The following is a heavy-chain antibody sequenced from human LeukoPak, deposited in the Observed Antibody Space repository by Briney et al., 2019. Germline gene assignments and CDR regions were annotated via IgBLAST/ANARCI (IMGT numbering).Heavy chain of an antibody. D-gene: IGHD5-24*01. CDR2: IFYSGNT. CDR3: ARHRSKWLQSSFDY. V-gene: IGHV4-39*01. CDR1: GGSINSSSYY. J-gene: IGHJ4*02. Sequence: PSETLSLTCTVSGGSINSSSYYWGWIRQPPGKGLEWIGSIFYSGNTYDNPSLRSRVTISVDTSKNQFSLKLNSVTAADTAVYYCARHRSKWLQSSFDYWGQGTLVTVSS.